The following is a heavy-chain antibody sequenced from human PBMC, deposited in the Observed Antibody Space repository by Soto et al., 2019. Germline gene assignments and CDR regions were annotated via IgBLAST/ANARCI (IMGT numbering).Heavy chain of an antibody. Sequence: GESLKISCKGSGYSFTSYWISWVRQMPGKGLEWMGRIDPSDSYTNYSPSFQGHVTISADKSISTAYLQWSSLKASDTAMYYCARDEPHGAVADTDYYYGMDVWGQGTTVTVSS. D-gene: IGHD6-19*01. V-gene: IGHV5-10-1*01. CDR1: GYSFTSYW. CDR3: ARDEPHGAVADTDYYYGMDV. J-gene: IGHJ6*02. CDR2: IDPSDSYT.